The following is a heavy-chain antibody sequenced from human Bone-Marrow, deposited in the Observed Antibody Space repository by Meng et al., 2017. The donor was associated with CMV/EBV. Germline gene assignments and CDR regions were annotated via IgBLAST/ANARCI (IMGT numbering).Heavy chain of an antibody. CDR2: INPNSGGT. J-gene: IGHJ6*02. V-gene: IGHV1-2*02. CDR3: ARDHRTYSSSWYVYYYGMDV. CDR1: GYTFTGYY. Sequence: ASVKVSCKASGYTFTGYYMHWVRQAPGQGLEWMGWINPNSGGTNYAQKFQGRVTMTRDTSISTAYMELSRLRSDDTAVYYCARDHRTYSSSWYVYYYGMDVWGQGTTVTVSS. D-gene: IGHD6-13*01.